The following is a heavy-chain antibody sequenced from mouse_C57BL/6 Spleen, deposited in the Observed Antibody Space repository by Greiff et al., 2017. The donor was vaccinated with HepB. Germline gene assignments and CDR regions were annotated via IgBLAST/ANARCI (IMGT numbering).Heavy chain of an antibody. CDR2: SRNKANDYTT. J-gene: IGHJ4*01. Sequence: EVKLMESGGGLVQSGRSLRLSCATSGFTFSDFYMEWVRQAPGKGLEWIAASRNKANDYTTEYSASVKGRFIVSSDTSKSILYLQMNALRAEDTAIYYCARVHWDVGAMDYWGQGTSVTVSS. V-gene: IGHV7-1*01. CDR3: ARVHWDVGAMDY. D-gene: IGHD4-1*01. CDR1: GFTFSDFY.